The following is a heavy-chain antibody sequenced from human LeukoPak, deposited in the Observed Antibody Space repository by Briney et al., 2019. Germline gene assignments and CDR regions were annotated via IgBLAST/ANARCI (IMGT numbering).Heavy chain of an antibody. CDR2: INHSGST. Sequence: SETLSLTCAVYGGSFSGYYWSWIRQPPGKGLEWIGEINHSGSTNYNPSLKSRVTISVDTSKNQFSLKLSSVTAADTAVYYCARDLIPSYYYGSGSYGLDYWGQGTLVTVSS. CDR3: ARDLIPSYYYGSGSYGLDY. V-gene: IGHV4-34*01. CDR1: GGSFSGYY. D-gene: IGHD3-10*01. J-gene: IGHJ4*02.